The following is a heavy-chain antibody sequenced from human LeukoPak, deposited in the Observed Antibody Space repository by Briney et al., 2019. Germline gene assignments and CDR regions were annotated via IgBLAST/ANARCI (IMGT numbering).Heavy chain of an antibody. V-gene: IGHV1-46*01. CDR3: ARISGAFDI. CDR1: GYTFTSYY. J-gene: IGHJ3*02. Sequence: ASVKVSCKASGYTFTSYYMHWVRQAPGQGLEWMGIIDPSGGSTRYPQTFQGRVTMTGDTSTSTVYMELNSLRAEDTAVYYCARISGAFDIWGQGTMVTVSS. CDR2: IDPSGGST.